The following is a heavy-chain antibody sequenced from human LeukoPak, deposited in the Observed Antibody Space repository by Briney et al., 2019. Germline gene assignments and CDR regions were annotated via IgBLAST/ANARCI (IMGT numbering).Heavy chain of an antibody. CDR3: ARDSNSGSGSYSDY. J-gene: IGHJ4*02. CDR1: GGTFSSYA. Sequence: SVKVSCKASGGTFSSYAISWVRRAPGQGLEWMGRIIPILGVGNYAQKFQGRVTITADKSTSTAYMELSSLRSEDTAVYYCARDSNSGSGSYSDYWGQGTLVTVSS. CDR2: IIPILGVG. D-gene: IGHD3-10*01. V-gene: IGHV1-69*04.